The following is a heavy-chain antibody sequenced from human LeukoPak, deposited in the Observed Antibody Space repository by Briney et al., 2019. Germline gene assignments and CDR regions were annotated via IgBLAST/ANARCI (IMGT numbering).Heavy chain of an antibody. CDR2: ISNDSTMK. V-gene: IGHV3-48*04. J-gene: IGHJ6*02. Sequence: GGSLRLSCAASGFTFSSYSLNWVRQAPGKGLEWVSLISNDSTMKRYADSVRGRFTISRDNAKNSVYLQMNSLRAEDTAVYYCARKIMVRGSKYKYYGMDVWGQGTTVTVSS. CDR3: ARKIMVRGSKYKYYGMDV. D-gene: IGHD3-10*01. CDR1: GFTFSSYS.